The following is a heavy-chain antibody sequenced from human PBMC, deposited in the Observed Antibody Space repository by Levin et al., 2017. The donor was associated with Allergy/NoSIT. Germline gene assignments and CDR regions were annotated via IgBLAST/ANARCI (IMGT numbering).Heavy chain of an antibody. V-gene: IGHV1-46*01. J-gene: IGHJ2*01. CDR2: FNPRGGST. Sequence: ASVKVSCKASGYTFSSYNMHWVRQAPGQGLEWMGIFNPRGGSTNYAQKFQDRVTVTSETSTSTVYMELSSLKSEDTAIYYCAGVAAGPFWYIDLWGRGTLVTVSS. CDR1: GYTFSSYN. CDR3: AGVAAGPFWYIDL. D-gene: IGHD6-13*01.